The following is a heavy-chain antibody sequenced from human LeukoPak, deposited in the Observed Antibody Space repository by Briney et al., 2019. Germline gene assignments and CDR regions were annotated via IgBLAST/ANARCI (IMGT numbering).Heavy chain of an antibody. CDR3: ARVALEMATYYFDY. J-gene: IGHJ4*02. Sequence: SETLSLTCSVSGASISSHYWSWIRQPPGKGLEWIGYIYYSGITNYNPSLKSRVTISVDTSKNQFSLKLSSVTAADTAVYYCARVALEMATYYFDYWGQGTLVNVSS. V-gene: IGHV4-59*11. CDR1: GASISSHY. D-gene: IGHD5-24*01. CDR2: IYYSGIT.